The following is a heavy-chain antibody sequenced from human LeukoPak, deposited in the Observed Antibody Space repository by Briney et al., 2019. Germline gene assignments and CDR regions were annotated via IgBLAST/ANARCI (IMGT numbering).Heavy chain of an antibody. D-gene: IGHD4-17*01. J-gene: IGHJ4*02. CDR3: AKDPYYGDFDY. CDR2: IKQDGSEK. CDR1: GFTFSSYW. V-gene: IGHV3-7*01. Sequence: GGSLRLSCAASGFTFSSYWMSWVRQAPGKGLEWVANIKQDGSEKYYADSVKGRFTISRDNSKNTLYLQMNSLRAEDTAVYYCAKDPYYGDFDYWGQGTLVTVSS.